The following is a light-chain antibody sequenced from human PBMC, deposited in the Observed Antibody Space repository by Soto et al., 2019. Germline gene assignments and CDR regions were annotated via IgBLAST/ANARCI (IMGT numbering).Light chain of an antibody. CDR3: QQYAITPWT. CDR2: ATS. V-gene: IGKV3D-15*01. CDR1: QSIGDT. J-gene: IGKJ1*01. Sequence: EIVMAQSPATLSVSPGGRATLSCRASQSIGDTLAWYQQKPGQAPRLLIYATSSRATGIPDRFSGSGSGTDFTLSISRLEPEDFAVYYCQQYAITPWTFGQGTKV.